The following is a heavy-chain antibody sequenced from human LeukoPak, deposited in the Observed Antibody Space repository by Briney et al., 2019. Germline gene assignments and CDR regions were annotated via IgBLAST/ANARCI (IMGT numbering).Heavy chain of an antibody. CDR3: AKSVAGNLNWFDP. Sequence: QPGGSLRLSCAASGFTFSSYGMHWVRQAPGKGLEWVAVISYDGGNKYYADSVKGRFTISRDNSRNSLYLQMNSLRAEDTAVYYCAKSVAGNLNWFDPWGQGTLVTVSS. V-gene: IGHV3-30*18. J-gene: IGHJ5*02. CDR2: ISYDGGNK. D-gene: IGHD6-19*01. CDR1: GFTFSSYG.